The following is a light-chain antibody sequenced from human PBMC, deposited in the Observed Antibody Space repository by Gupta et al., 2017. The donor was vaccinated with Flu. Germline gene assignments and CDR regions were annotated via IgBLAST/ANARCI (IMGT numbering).Light chain of an antibody. Sequence: EIVLTQSPGTLSLSPGERATLSCRASQSVSSTYLAWYQQKPGQAPRLLIYSGSSRATGIPDRFSGSGSGTDFTLTISRLEPEDSAVYYCQQDNNSPYNFGQGTKLDIK. J-gene: IGKJ2*01. CDR3: QQDNNSPYN. CDR2: SGS. CDR1: QSVSSTY. V-gene: IGKV3-20*01.